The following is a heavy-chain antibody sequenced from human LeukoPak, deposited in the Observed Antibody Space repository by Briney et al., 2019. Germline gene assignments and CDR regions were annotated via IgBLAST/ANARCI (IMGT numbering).Heavy chain of an antibody. CDR1: GDSISGYY. CDR2: IYHSGST. J-gene: IGHJ4*02. V-gene: IGHV4-59*01. Sequence: SETRSLTCTVSGDSISGYYWSWIRQPPGKGLEWIGNIYHSGSTNYSPSLKSRVTISVDTSKNQFSLKLSSVTAADTAVYYCARSYSGIPYYFDYWGQGTLVTVSS. CDR3: ARSYSGIPYYFDY. D-gene: IGHD1-26*01.